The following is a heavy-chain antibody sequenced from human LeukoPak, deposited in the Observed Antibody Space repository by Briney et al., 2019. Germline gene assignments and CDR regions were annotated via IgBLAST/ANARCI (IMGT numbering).Heavy chain of an antibody. J-gene: IGHJ3*02. CDR2: MNPNSGNT. Sequence: ASVKLSCKASGYTFTSYDINCVRQATGQGLEWMGWMNPNSGNTGYAQKFQGRVTMPRNTSISTAYMELSSLRSEDTAVYYCARGPGPRYCSSTSCYYSFDIWGQGTMVTVSS. V-gene: IGHV1-8*01. CDR1: GYTFTSYD. CDR3: ARGPGPRYCSSTSCYYSFDI. D-gene: IGHD2-2*01.